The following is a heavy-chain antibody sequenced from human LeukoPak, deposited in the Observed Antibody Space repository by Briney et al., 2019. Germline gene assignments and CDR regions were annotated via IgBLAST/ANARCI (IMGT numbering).Heavy chain of an antibody. CDR3: AKDPSHSMVQGVYGY. CDR2: ISGSGGST. D-gene: IGHD3-10*01. V-gene: IGHV3-23*01. J-gene: IGHJ4*02. Sequence: QPGGSLRLSYAASGFTFSSYAMSWVRQAPGKGLEWVSAISGSGGSTYYADSVKGRFTISRDNSKNTLYLQMNSLRAEDTAVYYCAKDPSHSMVQGVYGYWGQGTLVTVSS. CDR1: GFTFSSYA.